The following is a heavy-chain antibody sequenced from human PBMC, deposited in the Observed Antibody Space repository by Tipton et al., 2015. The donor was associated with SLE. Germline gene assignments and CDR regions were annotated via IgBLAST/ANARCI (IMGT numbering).Heavy chain of an antibody. J-gene: IGHJ3*02. CDR3: ARDGWGITIFVVVHSGAFDI. V-gene: IGHV3-21*01. CDR2: ISSSSSYI. D-gene: IGHD3-3*01. CDR1: GFTFSSYS. Sequence: SLRLSCAASGFTFSSYSMNWVRQAPGKGLEWVAFISSSSSYIYYADSVKGRFTISRDNAKNTLYLQMNSLRAEDTAVYYCARDGWGITIFVVVHSGAFDIWGQGTIVTVSS.